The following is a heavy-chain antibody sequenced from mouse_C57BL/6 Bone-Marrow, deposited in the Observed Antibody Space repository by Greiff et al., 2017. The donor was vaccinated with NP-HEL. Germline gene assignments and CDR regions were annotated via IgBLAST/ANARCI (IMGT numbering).Heavy chain of an antibody. CDR3: ARSLLLRFSMDY. CDR2: ISSGSSTI. V-gene: IGHV5-17*01. D-gene: IGHD1-1*01. J-gene: IGHJ4*01. Sequence: EVMLVESGGGLVKPGGSLKLSCAASGFTFSDYGMHWVRQAPEKGLEWVAYISSGSSTIYYADTVKGRFTISRDNAKNTLFLQMTSLRSEDTAMYDCARSLLLRFSMDYWGQGTSVTVSS. CDR1: GFTFSDYG.